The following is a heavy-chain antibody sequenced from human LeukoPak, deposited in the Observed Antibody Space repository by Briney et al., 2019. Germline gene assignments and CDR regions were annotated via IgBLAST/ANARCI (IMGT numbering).Heavy chain of an antibody. CDR3: AKAGEHYYDTYYFDY. D-gene: IGHD3-22*01. CDR1: GFTFSSYG. V-gene: IGHV3-30*02. Sequence: QPGRSLRLSCAASGFTFSSYGMHWVRPAPGKGLEWVAFIRYDGSNKYYADSVKGRFTISRDNSKNTLYLQMNSLRAEDTAVYYCAKAGEHYYDTYYFDYWGQGTLVTVSS. CDR2: IRYDGSNK. J-gene: IGHJ4*02.